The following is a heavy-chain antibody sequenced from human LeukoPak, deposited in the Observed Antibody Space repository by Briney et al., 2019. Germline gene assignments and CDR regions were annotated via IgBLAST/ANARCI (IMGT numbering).Heavy chain of an antibody. V-gene: IGHV1-18*01. CDR1: GYTFTSYG. D-gene: IGHD3-10*01. CDR3: ARDFPDYYGSGRGDY. CDR2: ISGFNGNT. Sequence: GASVKVSCKASGYTFTSYGVSWVRQAPGQGLEWMGWISGFNGNTDYAQKSQGRVTMTTDTSTSTAYMELRSLRSDDTAVYYCARDFPDYYGSGRGDYWGQGTLVTVSS. J-gene: IGHJ4*02.